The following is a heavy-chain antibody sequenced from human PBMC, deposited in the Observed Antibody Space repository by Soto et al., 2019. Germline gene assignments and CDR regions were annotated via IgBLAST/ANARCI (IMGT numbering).Heavy chain of an antibody. CDR2: INHSGST. D-gene: IGHD5-18*01. J-gene: IGHJ5*02. Sequence: SETLSLTYAVYGGSFSGYYWSWIRQPPGKGLEWIGEINHSGSTNYNPSLKSRVTISVDTSKNQFSLKLSSVTAADTAVYYCARATIQLWLFWFDPWGQGTLVTSPQ. CDR3: ARATIQLWLFWFDP. CDR1: GGSFSGYY. V-gene: IGHV4-34*01.